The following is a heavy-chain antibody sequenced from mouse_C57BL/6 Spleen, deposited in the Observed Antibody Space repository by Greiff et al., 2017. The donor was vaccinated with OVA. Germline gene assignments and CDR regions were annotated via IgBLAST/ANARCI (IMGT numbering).Heavy chain of an antibody. CDR1: GYSITSDY. Sequence: EVQLQESGPGLAKPSQTLSLTCSVTGYSITSDYWNWIRKFPGTKLEYMGYISYSGSTYYNTSLKSRISITRDTYMNHYYLQLNSVTTEDTATYYCARYIVTTDYYAMDYWGQGTSVTVSS. J-gene: IGHJ4*01. D-gene: IGHD2-5*01. V-gene: IGHV3-8*01. CDR3: ARYIVTTDYYAMDY. CDR2: ISYSGST.